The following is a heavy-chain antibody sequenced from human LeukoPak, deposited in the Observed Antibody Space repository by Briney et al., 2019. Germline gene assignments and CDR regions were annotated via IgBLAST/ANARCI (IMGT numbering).Heavy chain of an antibody. CDR2: ISAYNGKT. Sequence: ASVKVSCKASGYTFTSYVISWVRQAPGQGLEWMGWISAYNGKTNYAQKLQGRVTMTTDTSTSTAYMELRSLRSDGTAVYYCARVNRDFWSGYYIPYYYYGMDVWGQGTTVTVSS. J-gene: IGHJ6*02. CDR3: ARVNRDFWSGYYIPYYYYGMDV. D-gene: IGHD3-3*01. CDR1: GYTFTSYV. V-gene: IGHV1-18*01.